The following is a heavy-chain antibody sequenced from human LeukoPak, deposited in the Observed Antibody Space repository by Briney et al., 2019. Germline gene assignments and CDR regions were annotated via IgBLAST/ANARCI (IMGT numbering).Heavy chain of an antibody. D-gene: IGHD2-15*01. Sequence: TSQTLSLTCTVSGGSISSGGYYWSWIRQPPGKGLEWIGCIYHSGSTYYNPSLKSRVTISVDRSKNQFSLKLSSVTAADTAVYYCAQGSDAFDIWGQGTMVTVSS. CDR1: GGSISSGGYY. J-gene: IGHJ3*02. V-gene: IGHV4-30-2*01. CDR3: AQGSDAFDI. CDR2: IYHSGST.